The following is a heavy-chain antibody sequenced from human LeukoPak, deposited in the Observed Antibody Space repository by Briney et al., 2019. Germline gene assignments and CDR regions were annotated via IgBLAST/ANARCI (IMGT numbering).Heavy chain of an antibody. J-gene: IGHJ2*01. CDR2: ISSSSSYI. CDR3: AKDGSGTGDWYFDL. Sequence: SISSSSSYIYYADSVKGRLTISRDNSKNTLYLQMNSLRAEDTAVYYCAKDGSGTGDWYFDLWGRGTLVTVSS. D-gene: IGHD1-1*01. V-gene: IGHV3-21*01.